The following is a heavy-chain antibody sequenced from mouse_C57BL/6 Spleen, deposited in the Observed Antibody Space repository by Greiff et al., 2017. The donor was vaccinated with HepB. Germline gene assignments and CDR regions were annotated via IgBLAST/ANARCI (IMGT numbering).Heavy chain of an antibody. CDR2: IDPSDSET. Sequence: VQLQQPGAELVRPGSSVKLSCKASGYTFTSYWMHWVKQRPIQGLEWIGNIDPSDSETHYNQKFKDKATLTVDKSSSTAYMQLSSLTSEDSAVYYCARRGDALYAMDYWGQGTSVTVSS. CDR3: ARRGDALYAMDY. V-gene: IGHV1-52*01. CDR1: GYTFTSYW. J-gene: IGHJ4*01.